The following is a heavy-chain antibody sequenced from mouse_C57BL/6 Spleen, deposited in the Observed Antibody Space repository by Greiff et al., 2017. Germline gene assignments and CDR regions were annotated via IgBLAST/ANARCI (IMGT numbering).Heavy chain of an antibody. CDR1: GFNIKDYY. CDR2: IDPEDGDT. J-gene: IGHJ2*01. CDR3: TTGGGLDSSGYVDY. Sequence: EVQLQQSGAELVRPGASVKLSCTASGFNIKDYYMHWVKQRPEQGLEWIGRIDPEDGDTEYAPKFQGKATMTADTSSNTAYLQLSSLTSEDTAVYYCTTGGGLDSSGYVDYWGQGTTLTVSS. D-gene: IGHD3-2*02. V-gene: IGHV14-1*01.